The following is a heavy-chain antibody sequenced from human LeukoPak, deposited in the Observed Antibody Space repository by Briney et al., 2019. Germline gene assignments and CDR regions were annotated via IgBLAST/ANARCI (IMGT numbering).Heavy chain of an antibody. V-gene: IGHV1-69*05. D-gene: IGHD1-26*01. CDR3: ARGDSGSYFFDY. CDR2: IIPIFGTA. Sequence: SVKVSCKASGGTFSSYAISWVRQAPGQGLEWMGGIIPIFGTANYAQKFQGRVTITTDESTSTAYMELSSLRSEDTAVYYCARGDSGSYFFDYWGQGALVTVSS. J-gene: IGHJ4*02. CDR1: GGTFSSYA.